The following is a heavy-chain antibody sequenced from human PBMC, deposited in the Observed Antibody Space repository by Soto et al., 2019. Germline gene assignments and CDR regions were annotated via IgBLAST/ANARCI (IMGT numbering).Heavy chain of an antibody. CDR1: GASITTYY. CDR2: VYHTGST. CDR3: ARRLFGSGWTLDS. V-gene: IGHV4-59*07. Sequence: SDTLSLTCDVSGASITTYYWSWIRQAPGKGLEWIGNVYHTGSTDYNSSLKSRVTISVDTSKNQFPLNMNSVTAADTAVYYCARRLFGSGWTLDSWGQGALVTVSS. D-gene: IGHD6-19*01. J-gene: IGHJ4*02.